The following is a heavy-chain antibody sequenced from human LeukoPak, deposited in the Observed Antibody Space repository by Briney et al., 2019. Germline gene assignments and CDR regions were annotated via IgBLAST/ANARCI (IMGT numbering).Heavy chain of an antibody. Sequence: SETLSLTCTVSGGSISSSSYYWGWIRQPPGKGLEWIRSIYYSGSTYYNPSLKSRVTISVDTSKNQFSLKLSSVTAADTAVYYCAIHSFALANYFDYWGQGTLVTVSS. CDR3: AIHSFALANYFDY. V-gene: IGHV4-39*01. J-gene: IGHJ4*02. D-gene: IGHD2-21*01. CDR2: IYYSGST. CDR1: GGSISSSSYY.